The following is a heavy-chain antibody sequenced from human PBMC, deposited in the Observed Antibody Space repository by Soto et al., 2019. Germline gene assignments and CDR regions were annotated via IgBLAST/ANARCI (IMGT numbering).Heavy chain of an antibody. D-gene: IGHD2-21*01. CDR1: GFTFSSYG. CDR3: ARDMDVVGIAITNAFDI. Sequence: GGSLRLSCAASGFTFSSYGMHWVRQAPGKGLEWVAVIWYDGSNKYYADSVKGRFTISRDNSKNTLYLQMNSLRAEDTAVYYCARDMDVVGIAITNAFDIWGQGTMVTVSS. J-gene: IGHJ3*02. CDR2: IWYDGSNK. V-gene: IGHV3-33*01.